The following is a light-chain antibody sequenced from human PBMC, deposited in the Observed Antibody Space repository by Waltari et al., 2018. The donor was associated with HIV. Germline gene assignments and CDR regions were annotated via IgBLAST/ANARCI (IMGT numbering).Light chain of an antibody. CDR1: NSDIGAYNF. Sequence: QSALTQPAPVSGSPGQSITISCTGTNSDIGAYNFVSWYQQHPDQATRLILFGVTRRPSGISSRFAGLKSGNTASMTIFGLQDEDEADYYGSSYTSFKTVVFGGGTKLTVL. V-gene: IGLV2-14*01. J-gene: IGLJ3*02. CDR3: SSYTSFKTVV. CDR2: GVT.